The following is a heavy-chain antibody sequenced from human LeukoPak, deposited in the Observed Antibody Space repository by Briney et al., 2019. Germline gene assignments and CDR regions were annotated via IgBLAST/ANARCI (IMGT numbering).Heavy chain of an antibody. D-gene: IGHD6-13*01. CDR2: ISGSGGST. Sequence: GGSLRLSCAASGFTFSNYAMSWVRQAPGKGLECVSGISGSGGSTYYADSVKGRFTISRDNSKNTLSLQMNSLRAEDTAVYYCARDRGSSWTLDYWGQGALVSVSS. CDR3: ARDRGSSWTLDY. V-gene: IGHV3-23*01. J-gene: IGHJ4*02. CDR1: GFTFSNYA.